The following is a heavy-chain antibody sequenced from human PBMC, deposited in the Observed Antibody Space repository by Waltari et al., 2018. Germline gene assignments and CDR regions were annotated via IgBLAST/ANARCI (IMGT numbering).Heavy chain of an antibody. CDR2: IIGSVGSE. CDR1: GFTFSSYA. D-gene: IGHD3-22*01. CDR3: AKAGARHDSSGSALAFDY. Sequence: EVQLVESGGGLVQPGGSLRLSCAASGFTFSSYAMSWVRQAPGKGLEWVSVIIGSVGSEYYPDPVKGRFTISRDNSKNTLYLQMNSLRAEDTAVYYCAKAGARHDSSGSALAFDYWGQGTLVTVSS. V-gene: IGHV3-23*04. J-gene: IGHJ4*02.